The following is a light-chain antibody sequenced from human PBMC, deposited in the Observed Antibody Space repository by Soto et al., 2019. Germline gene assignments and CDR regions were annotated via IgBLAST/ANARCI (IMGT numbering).Light chain of an antibody. J-gene: IGLJ1*01. CDR1: SSNIGSNY. Sequence: QSVLTQPPSASGTPGQRVTIPCSGSSSNIGSNYVYWYQQLPGTAPKLLIYRNNQRPSGVPDRFSGSKSGTSASLAISGLRSEDEADYYCAAWDDSLSVYVFGTGTKVTVL. CDR2: RNN. CDR3: AAWDDSLSVYV. V-gene: IGLV1-47*01.